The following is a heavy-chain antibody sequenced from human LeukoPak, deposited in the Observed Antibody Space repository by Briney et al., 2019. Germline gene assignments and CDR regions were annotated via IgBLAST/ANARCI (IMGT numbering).Heavy chain of an antibody. V-gene: IGHV1-18*01. Sequence: ASVKVSCKASGYTFSSYAITWVRQAPGQGLEWMGWISVYSGNTNYAQKFQGRVTMTTDTSTSTANMELRSLRSDDTAVYYCARDPTTLRYSSGWYGYWGQGTLVTVSS. CDR2: ISVYSGNT. J-gene: IGHJ4*02. CDR1: GYTFSSYA. D-gene: IGHD6-19*01. CDR3: ARDPTTLRYSSGWYGY.